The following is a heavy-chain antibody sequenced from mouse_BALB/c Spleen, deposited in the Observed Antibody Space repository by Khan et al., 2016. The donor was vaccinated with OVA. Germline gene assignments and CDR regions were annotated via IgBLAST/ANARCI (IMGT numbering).Heavy chain of an antibody. D-gene: IGHD2-14*01. CDR3: ARTLYYSYGYALDC. CDR2: ISSTGST. Sequence: EVQLQESGPGLVKPSQSLSLTCTVTGYSITSDYAWNWIRQFPGNKLEWMGYISSTGSTSYNPSLKSRISITRDTSKNQFFLQLKSVTTEDTATYDDARTLYYSYGYALDCWGRGTSVTVSS. J-gene: IGHJ4*01. V-gene: IGHV3-2*02. CDR1: GYSITSDYA.